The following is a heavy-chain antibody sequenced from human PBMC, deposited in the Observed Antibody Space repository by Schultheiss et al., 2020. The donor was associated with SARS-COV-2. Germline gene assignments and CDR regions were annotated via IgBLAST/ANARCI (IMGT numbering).Heavy chain of an antibody. CDR2: IYYSGST. J-gene: IGHJ5*02. CDR1: GGSISSYY. Sequence: SETLSLTCTVSGGSISSYYWSWIRQPPGKGLEWIAYIYYSGSTNYNPSLKSRVSISVDTSKNQFSLKLNSVTAADTAVYYCASYDFWSGNNLFDPWGRGTLVTVSS. CDR3: ASYDFWSGNNLFDP. V-gene: IGHV4-59*01. D-gene: IGHD3-3*01.